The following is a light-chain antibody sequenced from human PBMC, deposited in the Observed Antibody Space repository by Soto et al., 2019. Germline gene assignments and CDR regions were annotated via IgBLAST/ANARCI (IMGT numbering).Light chain of an antibody. V-gene: IGLV3-25*03. CDR1: ALPKQY. J-gene: IGLJ1*01. Sequence: SYELTQPPSVSVSPGQMARITCSGDALPKQYAYWYQQKPGQAPVLLIYKSSERPSGIPERFSGSSSGTTVTLTISGVQSEDEADYYCQSADKSGTYVFGTGTKLTVL. CDR3: QSADKSGTYV. CDR2: KSS.